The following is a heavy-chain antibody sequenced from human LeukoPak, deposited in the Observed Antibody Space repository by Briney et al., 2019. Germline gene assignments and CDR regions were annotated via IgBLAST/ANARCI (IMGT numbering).Heavy chain of an antibody. CDR3: ARGRVSSSAWYSTYYYYFYMDV. D-gene: IGHD1-1*01. V-gene: IGHV4-59*02. CDR1: GFTVSSNY. CDR2: VDHTGST. Sequence: PGGSLRLSCAASGFTVSSNYMSWVRQPPGKGLEWIGYVDHTGSTNFNPSLNGRVSISRDTSKNLFSLRLRSVTAADTAVYFCARGRVSSSAWYSTYYYYFYMDVWGKGTTVTVSS. J-gene: IGHJ6*03.